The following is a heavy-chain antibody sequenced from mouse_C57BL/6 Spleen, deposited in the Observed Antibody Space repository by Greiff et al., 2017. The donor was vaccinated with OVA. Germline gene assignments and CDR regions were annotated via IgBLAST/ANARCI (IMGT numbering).Heavy chain of an antibody. CDR1: GYTFTDYE. Sequence: QVQLQQSGAELVRPGASVTLSCKASGYTFTDYEMHWVKQTPVHGLEWIGAIDPETGGTAYNQKFKGKAILTADKSSSTAYMELRSLTSEDSAVYYCARRIYYDCGGYFDVWGTGTTVTVSS. V-gene: IGHV1-15*01. J-gene: IGHJ1*03. CDR2: IDPETGGT. CDR3: ARRIYYDCGGYFDV. D-gene: IGHD2-4*01.